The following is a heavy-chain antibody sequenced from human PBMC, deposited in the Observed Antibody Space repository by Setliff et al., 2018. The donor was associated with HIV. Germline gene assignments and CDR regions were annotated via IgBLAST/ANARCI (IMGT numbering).Heavy chain of an antibody. V-gene: IGHV1-69*10. CDR3: ATGGYSSGWSEDYYYMDV. Sequence: SVKVSCKASGGTFSSYAISWVRQAPGQGLEWMGGIIPIIGITNQAQKFQGRVTMTTDTSTSTAYMDLRSLRSDDTAVYYCATGGYSSGWSEDYYYMDVWGKGTTVTVSS. CDR1: GGTFSSYA. D-gene: IGHD5-18*01. CDR2: IIPIIGIT. J-gene: IGHJ6*03.